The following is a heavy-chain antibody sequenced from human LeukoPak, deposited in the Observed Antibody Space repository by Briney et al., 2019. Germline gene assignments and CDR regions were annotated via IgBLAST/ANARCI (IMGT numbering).Heavy chain of an antibody. D-gene: IGHD3-10*01. CDR2: IYPGDSDT. CDR3: ARHGGYYYGSGSYSPYYYGMDV. CDR1: GYSFTSYW. V-gene: IGHV5-51*01. Sequence: GESLKISCKGSGYSFTSYWIGWVRPMPGKGLEWMGIIYPGDSDTRYSPSFQGQVTISADKSISTAYLQWSSLKASDTAMYYCARHGGYYYGSGSYSPYYYGMDVWGQGTTVTVSS. J-gene: IGHJ6*02.